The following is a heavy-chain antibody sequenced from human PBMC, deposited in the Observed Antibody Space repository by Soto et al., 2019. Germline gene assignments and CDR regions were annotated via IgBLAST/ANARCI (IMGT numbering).Heavy chain of an antibody. CDR2: IWYDGSNK. J-gene: IGHJ3*02. V-gene: IGHV3-33*01. CDR1: GFTFSSYG. Sequence: QVQLVESGGGVVQPGRSPRLSCAASGFTFSSYGMHWVRQAPGKGLEWVAVIWYDGSNKYYADSVKGRFTISRDNSKNTLYLQMNSLRAEDTAVYYCARDPPVLRYFDWLHHDAFDIWGQGTMVTVSS. CDR3: ARDPPVLRYFDWLHHDAFDI. D-gene: IGHD3-9*01.